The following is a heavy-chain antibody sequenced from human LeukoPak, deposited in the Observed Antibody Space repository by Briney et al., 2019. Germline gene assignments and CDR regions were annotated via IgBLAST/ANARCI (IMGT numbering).Heavy chain of an antibody. CDR1: GFTFSSYS. CDR3: AKDRDSSTWYFDY. V-gene: IGHV3-30*02. CDR2: IRSDGSNK. D-gene: IGHD6-13*01. Sequence: GGSLRLSGAASGFTFSSYSMNWVRQAPGKGLEWVAFIRSDGSNKYYVDSVRGRFTISRDNSKNTLYLQMNSLRAEDTAVYYCAKDRDSSTWYFDYWGQGTLVTVSS. J-gene: IGHJ4*02.